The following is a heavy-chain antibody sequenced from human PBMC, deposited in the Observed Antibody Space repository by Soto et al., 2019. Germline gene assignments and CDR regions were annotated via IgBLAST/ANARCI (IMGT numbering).Heavy chain of an antibody. D-gene: IGHD2-15*01. J-gene: IGHJ4*02. CDR3: ARGKDGYSY. V-gene: IGHV3-33*01. CDR1: GFTFSSYG. Sequence: QVQLVESGGGVVQPGRSLRLSCEASGFTFSSYGMHWVRQAPGKGLEWVALIWSDGTNKYYADSVKGRFTISRDNSKNTLYLQMKTLRDEDTAVYYCARGKDGYSYWGQGTLVTVSS. CDR2: IWSDGTNK.